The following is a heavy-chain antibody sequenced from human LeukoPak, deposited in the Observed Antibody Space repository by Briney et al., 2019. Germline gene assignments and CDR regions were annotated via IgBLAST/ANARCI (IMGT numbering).Heavy chain of an antibody. D-gene: IGHD3-10*01. Sequence: SETLSLTCTVSGGSISSYYWSWIRQPPGKGLEWIGYIYYSGSTNYNPSLKSRVTISVDTSKNQFSLKLSSVTAADTAVYYCARAPYGSGFDYWGQGTLVTASS. V-gene: IGHV4-59*01. CDR3: ARAPYGSGFDY. J-gene: IGHJ4*02. CDR2: IYYSGST. CDR1: GGSISSYY.